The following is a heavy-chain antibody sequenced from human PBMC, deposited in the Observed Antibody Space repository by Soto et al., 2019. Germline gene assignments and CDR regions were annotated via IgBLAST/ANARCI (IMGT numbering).Heavy chain of an antibody. CDR1: GVSIISSTW. J-gene: IGHJ5*02. CDR2: IHHSGSA. V-gene: IGHV4-4*02. Sequence: QVQLQESGPGLVKPSGTLSLTCNVSGVSIISSTWWTWVRQSPGRGLEWLGEIHHSGSANYNPSIKSGVSMSVDKSTTPFSLTLSPVTAADTAVYYCPRADLLRAAWGQGILVTVSS. D-gene: IGHD3-16*01. CDR3: PRADLLRAA.